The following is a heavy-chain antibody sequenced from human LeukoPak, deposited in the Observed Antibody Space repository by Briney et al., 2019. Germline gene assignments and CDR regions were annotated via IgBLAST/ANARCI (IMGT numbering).Heavy chain of an antibody. D-gene: IGHD4-11*01. CDR1: GFTFSHFG. Sequence: GGSLRLSCAASGFTFSHFGMRWVRQAPGKGLEWVAVIWSDATNQYYGDTVKGRFTISRDNIKKTVSLQMDSLRAEDMAVYYCAKDAHRGFDYSNSLEYWGQGSLVIVSS. CDR2: IWSDATNQ. V-gene: IGHV3-33*06. CDR3: AKDAHRGFDYSNSLEY. J-gene: IGHJ4*02.